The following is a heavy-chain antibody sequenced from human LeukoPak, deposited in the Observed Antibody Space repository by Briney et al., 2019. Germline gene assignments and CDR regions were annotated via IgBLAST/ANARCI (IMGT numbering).Heavy chain of an antibody. D-gene: IGHD1-26*01. V-gene: IGHV3-48*04. CDR1: AFTFSSYN. J-gene: IGHJ4*02. CDR2: ISTSGSTI. CDR3: ARTVGAVDY. Sequence: GGSLRLSCAASAFTFSSYNMNWVRQAPGKGLEWVSYISTSGSTIYYAGSVKGRFTISRDNARKSLYLQMNSLRAEDTAVYYCARTVGAVDYWGQGALVTVSS.